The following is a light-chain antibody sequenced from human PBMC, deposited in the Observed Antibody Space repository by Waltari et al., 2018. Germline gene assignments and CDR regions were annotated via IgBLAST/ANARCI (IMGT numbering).Light chain of an antibody. CDR2: DLS. V-gene: IGLV2-14*03. Sequence: QSALTQPASVSGSPGHSITTSCTGTSTDGGGYRYGSWYQQHPGKAPKLIIYDLSNRPSGVSNRFTGSKSGNTASLTISGLQAEDEADYYCSSYTTSNTLVFGTGTNVIVL. CDR3: SSYTTSNTLV. J-gene: IGLJ1*01. CDR1: STDGGGYRY.